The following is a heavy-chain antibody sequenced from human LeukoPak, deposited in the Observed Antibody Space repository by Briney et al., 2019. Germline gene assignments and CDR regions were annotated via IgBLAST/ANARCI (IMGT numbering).Heavy chain of an antibody. V-gene: IGHV3-30*03. Sequence: GRSLRLSCAASGFTFNSYGMHWVRQAPGKGLEWVAVISYDGSNKYYADSVKGRFAISRDNSKNTLYLQMNSLRAEDTAVFYCAGLDYGSGSYYDDYWGQGTLVTVSS. D-gene: IGHD3-10*01. CDR2: ISYDGSNK. CDR1: GFTFNSYG. J-gene: IGHJ4*02. CDR3: AGLDYGSGSYYDDY.